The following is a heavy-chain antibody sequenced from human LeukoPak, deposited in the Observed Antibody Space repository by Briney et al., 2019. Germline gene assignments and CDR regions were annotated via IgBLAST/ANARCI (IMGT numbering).Heavy chain of an antibody. D-gene: IGHD6-19*01. CDR3: ARDPVPGRFDY. J-gene: IGHJ4*02. CDR1: RYTFNNYA. V-gene: IGHV7-4-1*02. CDR2: INTNTGNP. Sequence: ASVKVSCKASRYTFNNYAMNWVRQAPGQGLEWMGWINTNTGNPTYAQGFTGRFVFSLDTSVNTAYLQISSLKAEDTAVYYCARDPVPGRFDYWGQGTLVTVSS.